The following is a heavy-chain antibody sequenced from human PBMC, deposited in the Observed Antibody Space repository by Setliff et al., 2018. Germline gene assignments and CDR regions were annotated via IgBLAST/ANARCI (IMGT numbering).Heavy chain of an antibody. CDR2: INPSGGST. CDR3: ARDASYNFWSGYRGAFDY. Sequence: ASVKVSCKASGYTFTSYYMHWVRQAPGQGLEWMGIINPSGGSTSYAQKFQGRVTMTRDTSTSTVYVELSSLRSEDTAVYYCARDASYNFWSGYRGAFDYWGQGTLVTVSS. J-gene: IGHJ4*02. D-gene: IGHD3-3*01. V-gene: IGHV1-46*01. CDR1: GYTFTSYY.